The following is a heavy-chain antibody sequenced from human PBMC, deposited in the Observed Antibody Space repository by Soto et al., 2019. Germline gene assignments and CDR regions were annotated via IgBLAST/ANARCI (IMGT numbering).Heavy chain of an antibody. CDR2: IIPILGIA. J-gene: IGHJ5*02. Sequence: GASVKVSCKASGGTFSSYTISWVRQAPGQGLEWMGRIIPILGIANYAQKFQGRVTITADKSTSTAYMELSSLRSEDTAVYYCASSDGYDFWSGFRPSNNWFDPWGQGTLVTVSS. CDR1: GGTFSSYT. CDR3: ASSDGYDFWSGFRPSNNWFDP. D-gene: IGHD3-3*01. V-gene: IGHV1-69*02.